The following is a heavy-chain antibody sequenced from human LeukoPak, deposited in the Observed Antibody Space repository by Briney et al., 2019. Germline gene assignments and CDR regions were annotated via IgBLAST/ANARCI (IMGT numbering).Heavy chain of an antibody. V-gene: IGHV5-51*01. CDR2: IYPGGSDT. Sequence: GESLKISCKGSGYSFTSYWIGWVRQMPGKGLEWMGIIYPGGSDTRYSPSFQGQVTISADKSISTAYLQWSSLKASDTAMYYCARLGRSVSNPFLDWGQGTLVTVSS. D-gene: IGHD3-3*02. CDR3: ARLGRSVSNPFLD. CDR1: GYSFTSYW. J-gene: IGHJ4*02.